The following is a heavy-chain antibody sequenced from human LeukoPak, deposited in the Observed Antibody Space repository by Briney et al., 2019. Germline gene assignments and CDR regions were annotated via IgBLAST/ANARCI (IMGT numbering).Heavy chain of an antibody. CDR2: INHSGST. CDR1: GGSFSGYY. D-gene: IGHD3-22*01. Sequence: SETLSLTCAVYGGSFSGYYWSWIRQPPGKGLEWIGEINHSGSTNYNPSLKSRVTISVDTSKNQFSLKLSSVTAADTAVYYCARHDYYYDSSGYYYKGNWFDPWGQGTLVTVSS. CDR3: ARHDYYYDSSGYYYKGNWFDP. J-gene: IGHJ5*02. V-gene: IGHV4-34*01.